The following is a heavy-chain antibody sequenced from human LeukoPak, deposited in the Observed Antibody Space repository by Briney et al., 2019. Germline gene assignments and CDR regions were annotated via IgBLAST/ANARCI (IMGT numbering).Heavy chain of an antibody. D-gene: IGHD4-17*01. V-gene: IGHV3-23*01. J-gene: IGHJ5*02. CDR2: ISGSGGST. CDR1: GFTFGSHV. CDR3: AKTPLRLRANWFDP. Sequence: GGSLRLSCAASGFTFGSHVMSWVRQAPEKGLEWVSAISGSGGSTYYADSVKGRFTISRDNSKNTLYLQMNSLRAEDTAVYYCAKTPLRLRANWFDPWGQGTLVTVSS.